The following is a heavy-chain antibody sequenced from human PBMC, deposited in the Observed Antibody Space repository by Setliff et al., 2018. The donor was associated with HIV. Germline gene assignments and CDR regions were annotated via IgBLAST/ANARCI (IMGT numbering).Heavy chain of an antibody. V-gene: IGHV1-46*01. J-gene: IGHJ3*02. CDR1: GFSFSRHY. CDR3: TRAFPPMIPAAFDI. Sequence: EASVKVSCKASGFSFSRHYMHWVRQAPGEGLEWVAMINPSDGIPSYAQKFQDRVVVTRDTSRSIVYMELSSLLSEDTAVYFCTRAFPPMIPAAFDIWGPGTLVTVSS. D-gene: IGHD3-16*01. CDR2: INPSDGIP.